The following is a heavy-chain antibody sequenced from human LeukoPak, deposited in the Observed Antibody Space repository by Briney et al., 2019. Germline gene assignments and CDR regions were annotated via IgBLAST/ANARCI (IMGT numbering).Heavy chain of an antibody. CDR1: GFTLSSYW. V-gene: IGHV3-74*01. CDR3: ARDLGLDYGGSQ. CDR2: INSDGSST. D-gene: IGHD4-23*01. J-gene: IGHJ4*02. Sequence: PGGSLRLSCAASGFTLSSYWMHWVRQAPGKGLVWVPHINSDGSSTNYADSVKGRFTISRDNAKNTLYLQMNTLRAEDTAVYYCARDLGLDYGGSQWGQGTLVTVSS.